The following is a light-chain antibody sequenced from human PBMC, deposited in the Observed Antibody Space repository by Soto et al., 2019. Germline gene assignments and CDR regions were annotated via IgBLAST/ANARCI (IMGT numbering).Light chain of an antibody. V-gene: IGKV3-11*01. CDR3: HKRSNWPPT. CDR2: DES. J-gene: IGKJ1*01. CDR1: QSVSSY. Sequence: VLTQSPVTLSLSPGERATLSFRASQSVSSYLAWYQQKTGQAPRILIYDESNRATGIPARLSGSGSGTDLNLTISRLEPEDFAVYYCHKRSNWPPTCGQGTKVDI.